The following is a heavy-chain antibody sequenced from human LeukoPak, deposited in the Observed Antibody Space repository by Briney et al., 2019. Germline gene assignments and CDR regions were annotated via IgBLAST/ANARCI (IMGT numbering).Heavy chain of an antibody. CDR2: ISSSSSYI. J-gene: IGHJ4*02. V-gene: IGHV3-21*01. Sequence: GSLRLSCAASGFTFSSYAMSWVRQAPGKGLEWVSSISSSSSYIYYADSVKGRFTISRDNAKNSLYLQMNSLRAEDTAVYYCAGDEPPDYWGQGTLVTVSS. CDR1: GFTFSSYA. CDR3: AGDEPPDY.